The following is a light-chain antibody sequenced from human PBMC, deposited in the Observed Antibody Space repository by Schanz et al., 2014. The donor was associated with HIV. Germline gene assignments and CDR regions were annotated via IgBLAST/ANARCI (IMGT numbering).Light chain of an antibody. CDR1: SSNIGSNA. CDR2: SYD. J-gene: IGLJ1*01. V-gene: IGLV1-44*01. CDR3: QSYDIGLSSYV. Sequence: QSVLTQPPSASGTPGQRVTISCSGSSSNIGSNAVNWYQQLPGTAPKLLIHSYDQRPSGVPYRFSGSKSGTSASLAISGLQSEDEGDYYCQSYDIGLSSYVFGAGTKLTVL.